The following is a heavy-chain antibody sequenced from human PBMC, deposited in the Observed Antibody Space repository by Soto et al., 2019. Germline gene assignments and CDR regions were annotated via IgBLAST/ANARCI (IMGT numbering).Heavy chain of an antibody. CDR2: INDDNGKT. CDR3: GGEQGYQRLYI. CDR1: GYTFTNYA. V-gene: IGHV1-3*01. Sequence: QVQLMQSGAEVKPPGASVKVSCKASGYTFTNYAIHWVRQAPGQRLEWMGWINDDNGKTEYSQKFQGRLTITRDTTATTSYMEMRSLTSEDTAVYYFGGEQGYQRLYIWGQVTLVTVSS. J-gene: IGHJ4*02. D-gene: IGHD2-2*02.